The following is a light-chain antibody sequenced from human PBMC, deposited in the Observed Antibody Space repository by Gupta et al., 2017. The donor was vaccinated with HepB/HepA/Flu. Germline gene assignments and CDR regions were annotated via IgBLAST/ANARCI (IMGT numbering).Light chain of an antibody. CDR2: GAS. V-gene: IGKV3-15*01. J-gene: IGKJ1*01. CDR1: QSISSSN. Sequence: EIVMTQSPATLSVSPGERATLSCRASQSISSSNLAWYQQKPGQAPRLLIYGASTRATGFPARFSGSGSGTEFTLTISSLQPEDFAVYYCQQYNNWPLTFGQGTKVEIK. CDR3: QQYNNWPLT.